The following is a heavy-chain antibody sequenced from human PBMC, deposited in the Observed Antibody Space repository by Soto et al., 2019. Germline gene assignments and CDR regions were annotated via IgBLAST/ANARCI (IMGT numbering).Heavy chain of an antibody. V-gene: IGHV3-72*01. CDR3: ARVEDSSSYFYFAY. Sequence: PGGSLRLSCAASGFTFSDQYMDWVRQAPGKGLEWVGRIRTKAKSYTIEYAASVKGRFTISRDDSKNSLYLHMSSLEAEDTAVYYCARVEDSSSYFYFAYWGQGTLVTVSS. D-gene: IGHD3-22*01. CDR2: IRTKAKSYTI. J-gene: IGHJ4*02. CDR1: GFTFSDQY.